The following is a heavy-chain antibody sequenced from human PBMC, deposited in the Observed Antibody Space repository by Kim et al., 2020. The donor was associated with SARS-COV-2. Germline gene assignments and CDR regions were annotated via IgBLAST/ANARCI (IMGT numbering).Heavy chain of an antibody. J-gene: IGHJ4*02. CDR3: ARDGSSGYTGSFDY. V-gene: IGHV3-7*01. Sequence: VGSVKGRFTVSRDNAKNSLYLQMNSLRAEDTAVYYCARDGSSGYTGSFDYWGQGTLVTVSS. D-gene: IGHD3-22*01.